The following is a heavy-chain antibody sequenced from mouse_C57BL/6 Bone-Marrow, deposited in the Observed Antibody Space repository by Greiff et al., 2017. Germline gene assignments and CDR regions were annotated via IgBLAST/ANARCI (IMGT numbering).Heavy chain of an antibody. V-gene: IGHV14-2*01. CDR2: IDPEDGET. CDR1: GFNIKDYY. CDR3: ARRGRGGFDY. D-gene: IGHD3-3*01. J-gene: IGHJ2*01. Sequence: EVKLQESGAELVKPGASVKLSCTASGFNIKDYYMHWVKQRTEQGLEWIGRIDPEDGETKYAPKFQGKATITADTSSNTAYLRLSSLTSEDTAVYYCARRGRGGFDYWGQGTTLTVSS.